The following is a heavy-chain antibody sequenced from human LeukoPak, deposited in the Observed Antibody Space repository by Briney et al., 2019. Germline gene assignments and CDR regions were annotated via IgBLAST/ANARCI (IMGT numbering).Heavy chain of an antibody. Sequence: SQTLSLTCAVSGGSISSGGYYWGWIRQPPGKGLEWIGSIYHSGSTYYNPSLKSRVTISVDTSKNQFSLKLSSVTAADTAVYYCARDGGSYYFGWFDPWGQGTLVTVSS. J-gene: IGHJ5*02. D-gene: IGHD1-26*01. CDR2: IYHSGST. CDR3: ARDGGSYYFGWFDP. V-gene: IGHV4-39*07. CDR1: GGSISSGGYY.